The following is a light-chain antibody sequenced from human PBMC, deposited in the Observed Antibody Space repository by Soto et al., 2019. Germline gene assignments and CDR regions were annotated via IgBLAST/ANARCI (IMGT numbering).Light chain of an antibody. J-gene: IGKJ1*01. CDR2: GAS. CDR3: QQYDNWPWT. Sequence: EIVMTQSPATLSVSPGERATLSCRASQSVGSNLAWYQQKPGQAPRLLIYGASTRAAGFPARFSGSGSGTDFTLTISSLQSEDFAVYYCQQYDNWPWTFGQGTKVDI. CDR1: QSVGSN. V-gene: IGKV3-15*01.